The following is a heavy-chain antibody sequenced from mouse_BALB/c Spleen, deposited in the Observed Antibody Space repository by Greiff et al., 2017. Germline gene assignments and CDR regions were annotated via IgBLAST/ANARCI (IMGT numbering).Heavy chain of an antibody. J-gene: IGHJ4*01. V-gene: IGHV2-9*02. D-gene: IGHD2-4*01. CDR2: IWAGGST. CDR1: GFSLTSYG. Sequence: QVQLKESGPGLVAPSQSLSITCTVSGFSLTSYGVHWVRQPPGKGLEWLGVIWAGGSTNYNSALMSRLSISKDNSKSQVFLKMNSLQTDDTAMYYCARDQTMITRAMDYWGQGTSVTVSS. CDR3: ARDQTMITRAMDY.